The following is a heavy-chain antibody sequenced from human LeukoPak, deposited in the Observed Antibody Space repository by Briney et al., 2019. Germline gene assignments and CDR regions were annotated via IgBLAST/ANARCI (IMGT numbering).Heavy chain of an antibody. CDR1: GFTFSSYA. D-gene: IGHD2-15*01. CDR2: ISYDGSNK. CDR3: ARDYCSGGSCYPFDYYYYYGMDV. Sequence: GRSLRLSCAASGFTFSSYAMHWVRQAPGKGLEWVAVISYDGSNKYYADSVKGRFTIYRDNSKNTLYLQMNSLRAEDTAVYYCARDYCSGGSCYPFDYYYYYGMDVWGQGTTVTVSS. J-gene: IGHJ6*01. V-gene: IGHV3-30-3*01.